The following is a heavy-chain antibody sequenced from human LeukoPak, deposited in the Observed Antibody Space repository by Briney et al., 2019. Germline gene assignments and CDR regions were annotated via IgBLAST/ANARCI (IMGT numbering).Heavy chain of an antibody. CDR3: ARDRAWLGESSIVGE. CDR2: ISSSGSTI. V-gene: IGHV3-11*01. J-gene: IGHJ4*02. D-gene: IGHD3-10*01. Sequence: PGGSLRLSCAASGFTFSDYYMSWIRQAPGKGLEWVSYISSSGSTIYYADSVKGRFTISRDNAKNSLYLQMNSLRAEDTAVYYRARDRAWLGESSIVGEWGQGTLVTVSS. CDR1: GFTFSDYY.